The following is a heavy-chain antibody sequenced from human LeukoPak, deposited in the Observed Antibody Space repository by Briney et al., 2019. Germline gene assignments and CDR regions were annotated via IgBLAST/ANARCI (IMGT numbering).Heavy chain of an antibody. J-gene: IGHJ3*02. Sequence: ASVKVSCKASGYTFTSYYMHWVRQAPGQGLEWMGIINPSGGSTSYAQKFQGRVTMTRDMSTSTVYMELSSLRSEDTAVYYCARSGYSSSWYPFEGAFDIWGQGTMVTVSS. V-gene: IGHV1-46*01. CDR3: ARSGYSSSWYPFEGAFDI. D-gene: IGHD6-13*01. CDR2: INPSGGST. CDR1: GYTFTSYY.